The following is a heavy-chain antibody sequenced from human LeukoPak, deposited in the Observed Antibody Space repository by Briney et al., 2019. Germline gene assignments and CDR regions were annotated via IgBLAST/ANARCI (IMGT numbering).Heavy chain of an antibody. CDR2: IYYSGST. CDR1: GGSISSYY. CDR3: ARVRFLERSPYYYYMDV. V-gene: IGHV4-59*01. Sequence: PSETLSLTCTVSGGSISSYYWSWIRQPPGKGLEWIGYIYYSGSTNYNPSLKSRVTISVDTSKNQFSLKLSSVTAADTAVYYCARVRFLERSPYYYYMDVWGKGTTVTVSS. D-gene: IGHD3-3*01. J-gene: IGHJ6*03.